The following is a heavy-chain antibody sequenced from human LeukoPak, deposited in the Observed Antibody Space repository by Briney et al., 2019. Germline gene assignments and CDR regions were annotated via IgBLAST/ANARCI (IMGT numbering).Heavy chain of an antibody. CDR1: GYTFTSYG. D-gene: IGHD6-13*01. CDR2: ISAYNGNT. J-gene: IGHJ6*03. Sequence: GASVKVSCKASGYTFTSYGISWVRQAPGQGLEWMGWISAYNGNTNYAQKLQGRVTMTTDTSTSTAYMELRSLRSDDTAVHYCARDPGSSSSWLAGNYYYYMDVWGKGTTVTVSS. V-gene: IGHV1-18*01. CDR3: ARDPGSSSSWLAGNYYYYMDV.